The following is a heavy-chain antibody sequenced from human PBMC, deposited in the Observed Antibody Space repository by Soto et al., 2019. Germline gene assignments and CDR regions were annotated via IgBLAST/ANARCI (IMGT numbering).Heavy chain of an antibody. CDR3: ARGRIAMVQHNWFDP. V-gene: IGHV3-30-3*01. CDR2: ISYDGSNK. Sequence: QVQLVESGGGVVQPGRSLRLSCAASGFTFSSYAMHWVRQAPGKGLEWVAVISYDGSNKYYADSVKGRFTISSDNSKNTLYLKMNSLRAEDTAVYYCARGRIAMVQHNWFDPWGQGTLVAVSS. D-gene: IGHD3-10*01. J-gene: IGHJ5*02. CDR1: GFTFSSYA.